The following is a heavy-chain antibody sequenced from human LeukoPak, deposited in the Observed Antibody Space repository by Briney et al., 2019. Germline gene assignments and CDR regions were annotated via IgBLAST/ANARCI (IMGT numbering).Heavy chain of an antibody. V-gene: IGHV4-61*01. CDR3: ARDSGFVYDYLWGSCRYNWFDP. J-gene: IGHJ5*02. CDR1: GGSISSGNYY. CDR2: IYYSGST. D-gene: IGHD3-16*02. Sequence: PSETLSLTCTVSGGSISSGNYYWSWIREPPGKGLEWIGYIYYSGSTNYSPSLKSRVTISVDTSKNQFSLKLSSVTAADTAVYYCARDSGFVYDYLWGSCRYNWFDPWGQGTLVTVSS.